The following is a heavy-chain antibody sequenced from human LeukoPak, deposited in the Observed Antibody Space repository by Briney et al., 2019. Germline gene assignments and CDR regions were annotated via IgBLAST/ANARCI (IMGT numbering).Heavy chain of an antibody. Sequence: SETLSLTCTVSGGSISSYYWSWIRQPPGKGLEWIGYIYYSGSTNYNPSLKSRVTISVDTSKNQFSLKLSSVTAAGTAVYYCAGDSSGYYSTVFDYWGQGTLVIVSS. CDR1: GGSISSYY. CDR3: AGDSSGYYSTVFDY. V-gene: IGHV4-59*01. J-gene: IGHJ4*02. D-gene: IGHD3-22*01. CDR2: IYYSGST.